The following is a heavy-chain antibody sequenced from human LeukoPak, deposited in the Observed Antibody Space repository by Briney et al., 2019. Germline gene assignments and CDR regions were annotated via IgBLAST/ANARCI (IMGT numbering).Heavy chain of an antibody. Sequence: VASVKVSCKASGGTFSSYAISWVRQAPGQGLEWMGGIIPIFGTANYAQKFQGRVTITADESTSTAYMELSSLRSEDTAVYYCVRDLDYDSPLAFYIWGQGTMVTVSS. J-gene: IGHJ3*02. D-gene: IGHD3-22*01. V-gene: IGHV1-69*13. CDR3: VRDLDYDSPLAFYI. CDR1: GGTFSSYA. CDR2: IIPIFGTA.